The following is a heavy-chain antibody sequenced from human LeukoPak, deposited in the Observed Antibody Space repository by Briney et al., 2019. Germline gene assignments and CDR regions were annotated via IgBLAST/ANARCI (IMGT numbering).Heavy chain of an antibody. Sequence: SETLSLTCTVSGGFISSGTYYWGWIRQPPGKGLEWIGRIYTSGSTNYNPSLKSRVTMSVDTSKNQFSLKLSSVTAADTAVYYCARDSGYHPGYYDFWSGYDNWFDPWGQGTLVTVSS. CDR2: IYTSGST. CDR1: GGFISSGTYY. V-gene: IGHV4-39*07. CDR3: ARDSGYHPGYYDFWSGYDNWFDP. D-gene: IGHD3-3*01. J-gene: IGHJ5*02.